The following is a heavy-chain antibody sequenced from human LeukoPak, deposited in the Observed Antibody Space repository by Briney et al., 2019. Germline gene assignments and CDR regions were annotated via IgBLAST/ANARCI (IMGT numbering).Heavy chain of an antibody. CDR3: AREEGYCSGGSCPFDY. V-gene: IGHV3-21*01. D-gene: IGHD2-15*01. CDR1: GFTFSSYS. CDR2: ISSSSSYI. J-gene: IGHJ4*02. Sequence: SGGSLRLSCAASGFTFSSYSMNWVRQAPGKGLEWVSSISSSSSYIYYADSVKGRFTISRDNAKNSLYPQMNSLRAEDTAVYYCAREEGYCSGGSCPFDYWGQGTLVTVSS.